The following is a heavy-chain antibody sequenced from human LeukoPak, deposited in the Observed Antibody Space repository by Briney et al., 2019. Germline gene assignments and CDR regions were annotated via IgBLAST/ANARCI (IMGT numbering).Heavy chain of an antibody. J-gene: IGHJ4*02. CDR2: IYYSGST. Sequence: SQTLSLTCTVSGGSISSGGYYWSWIRQHPGKGLEWIGYIYYSGSTYYNPSLKSRVTISVDTSKNQFSLKRSSVTAADTAVYYCARGTPGPFDYWGQGTLVTVSS. CDR1: GGSISSGGYY. V-gene: IGHV4-31*03. CDR3: ARGTPGPFDY. D-gene: IGHD1-1*01.